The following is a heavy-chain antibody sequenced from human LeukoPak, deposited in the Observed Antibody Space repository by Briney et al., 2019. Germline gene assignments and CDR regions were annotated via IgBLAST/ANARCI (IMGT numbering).Heavy chain of an antibody. V-gene: IGHV3-30-3*01. D-gene: IGHD6-19*01. CDR1: GFTFSSYA. J-gene: IGHJ5*02. CDR2: ISYDGSNK. CDR3: AREILAWLVANWFDP. Sequence: QPGRSLRLSCAASGFTFSSYAMHWVRQAPGKGLEWVAVISYDGSNKYYADSVKARFTISRDNSKNTLYLQMNSLRAEDTAVYYCAREILAWLVANWFDPWGQGTLVTVSS.